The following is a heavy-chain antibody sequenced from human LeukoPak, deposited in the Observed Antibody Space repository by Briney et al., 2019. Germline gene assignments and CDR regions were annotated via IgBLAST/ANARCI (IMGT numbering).Heavy chain of an antibody. V-gene: IGHV3-74*03. CDR2: IDSGGTGA. Sequence: GGSLRLSCTASGFTFSSDRMHWVRHVPGKGLVWVSRIDSGGTGAVYADAVEGRFTISRDNAKNTLYLQMNSLRAEDTAVYYCARDGYSFGHDFDYWGQGTLVTVSS. J-gene: IGHJ4*02. D-gene: IGHD5-18*01. CDR3: ARDGYSFGHDFDY. CDR1: GFTFSSDR.